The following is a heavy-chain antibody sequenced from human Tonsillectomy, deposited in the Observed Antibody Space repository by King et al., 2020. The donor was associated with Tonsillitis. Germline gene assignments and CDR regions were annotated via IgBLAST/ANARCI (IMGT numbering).Heavy chain of an antibody. D-gene: IGHD3/OR15-3a*01. J-gene: IGHJ5*02. Sequence: QLQESGPGLVKPSQTLSLTCTVSGGSISSGIYYWSWIRQPAGKGLEWIGRIYTSGSTNINSSLKSRVTMSVDTSKNQISLRLTSVTAADTAVYYCAREYYKFSFDPWGQGTPVAVSS. CDR2: IYTSGST. CDR1: GGSISSGIYY. CDR3: AREYYKFSFDP. V-gene: IGHV4-61*02.